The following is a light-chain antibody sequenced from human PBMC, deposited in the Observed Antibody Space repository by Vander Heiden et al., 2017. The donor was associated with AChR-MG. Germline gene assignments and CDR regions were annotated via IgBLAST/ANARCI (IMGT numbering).Light chain of an antibody. CDR2: QDT. J-gene: IGLJ2*01. Sequence: SYEVTQPPSVSVSTGQTANITCSGDKLGDKHVSWYQQKPGQSPVLVIYQDTKRPSGIPERLSGSNFGHTATLTISGTQAMDEADYYCQTCDRDTVVFGGGTKLTVL. CDR1: KLGDKH. V-gene: IGLV3-1*01. CDR3: QTCDRDTVV.